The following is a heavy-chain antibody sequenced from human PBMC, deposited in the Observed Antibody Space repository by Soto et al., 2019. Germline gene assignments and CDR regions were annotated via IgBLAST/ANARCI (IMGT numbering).Heavy chain of an antibody. J-gene: IGHJ5*02. CDR1: GYTFTGYY. CDR2: ITAYNGNT. D-gene: IGHD1-26*01. CDR3: ATGRIVGATSPWVT. V-gene: IGHV1-18*04. Sequence: GASVKVSCKASGYTFTGYYMHWVRQAPGQGLEWMGWITAYNGNTNYAQKLQGRVTMTTDTSTSTAYMELRSLRSDDTAMYYCATGRIVGATSPWVTWGQGTLVTVSS.